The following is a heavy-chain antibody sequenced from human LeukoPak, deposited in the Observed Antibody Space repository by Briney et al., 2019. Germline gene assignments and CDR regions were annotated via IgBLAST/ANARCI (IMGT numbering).Heavy chain of an antibody. Sequence: GGSQRLSCAASGFTFSSYGMHWVRQAPGKGLEWVAVISYDGSNKYYADSVKGRFTISRDNSKNTLYLQMNSLRAEDTAVYYCAKGIFLEGAFDIWGQGTMVTVSS. CDR3: AKGIFLEGAFDI. V-gene: IGHV3-30*18. J-gene: IGHJ3*02. CDR2: ISYDGSNK. CDR1: GFTFSSYG. D-gene: IGHD3-3*01.